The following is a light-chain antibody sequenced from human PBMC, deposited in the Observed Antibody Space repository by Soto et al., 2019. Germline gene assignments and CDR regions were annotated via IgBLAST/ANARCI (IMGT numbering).Light chain of an antibody. CDR1: SNDIATYNF. CDR2: DVT. Sequence: QSALTQPASVSGSPGQSITISCTGTSNDIATYNFASWYQQHPGKAPKLLIYDVTNRPSGVSDRFSGSKSGSTASLTISGLQAEDEADYYCNSYTTSTSFVFGTGTKVTVL. V-gene: IGLV2-14*01. CDR3: NSYTTSTSFV. J-gene: IGLJ1*01.